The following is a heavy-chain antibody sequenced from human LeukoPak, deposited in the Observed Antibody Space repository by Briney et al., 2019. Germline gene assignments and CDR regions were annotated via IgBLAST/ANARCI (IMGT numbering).Heavy chain of an antibody. CDR3: ARPGKRIAAHPNGYWFDP. CDR1: GYTFTSYD. CDR2: MNPNSGNT. V-gene: IGHV1-8*01. J-gene: IGHJ5*02. Sequence: GASVKVSCKASGYTFTSYDINWVRQATGQGLEWMGWMNPNSGNTGYAQKFQGRVTMTRNTSISTAYMELSSLRSEDTAVYYCARPGKRIAAHPNGYWFDPWGQGTLVTVSS. D-gene: IGHD6-6*01.